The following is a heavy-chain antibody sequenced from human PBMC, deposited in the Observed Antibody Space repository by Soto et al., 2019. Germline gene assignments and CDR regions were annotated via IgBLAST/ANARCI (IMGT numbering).Heavy chain of an antibody. D-gene: IGHD3-3*01. CDR2: ISGSGGST. V-gene: IGHV3-23*01. CDR1: GFTFSSYA. J-gene: IGHJ6*02. CDR3: ARCIYDFWSGYQADSYYYYGMDV. Sequence: EVQLLESGGGLVQPGGSLRLSCAASGFTFSSYAMSWVRQAPGKGLEWVSAISGSGGSTYYADSVKGRFTISRDNSKNTLYLQMNSLRAEDTAVYYCARCIYDFWSGYQADSYYYYGMDVWGQGTTVTVSS.